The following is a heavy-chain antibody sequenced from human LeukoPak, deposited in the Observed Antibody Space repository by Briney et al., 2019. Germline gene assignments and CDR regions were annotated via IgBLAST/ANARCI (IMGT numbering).Heavy chain of an antibody. V-gene: IGHV3-23*01. D-gene: IGHD2-2*01. CDR2: ISGSGGST. Sequence: GGSLRLSCAASGFTFTSYAMSWVRQAPGKGLEWVSAISGSGGSTYYADSVKGRFTISRDNSKNTLYLQMNSLRAEDTAVYYCAKVPRVVPAAAFDYWGQGTLVSVSS. J-gene: IGHJ4*02. CDR3: AKVPRVVPAAAFDY. CDR1: GFTFTSYA.